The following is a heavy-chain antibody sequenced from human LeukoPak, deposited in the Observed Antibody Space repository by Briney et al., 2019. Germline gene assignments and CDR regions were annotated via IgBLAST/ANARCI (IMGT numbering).Heavy chain of an antibody. V-gene: IGHV1-2*02. Sequence: GASVKVSCKASGYTFTGYYMRWVRQAPGQGLEWMGWINPNSGGTNYAQKFQGRVTMTRDTSISTGYMELSRLRSDDTAVYYCARDRNPFDWSIIYYYYYYGMDVWGQGTTVTVSS. D-gene: IGHD3-9*01. CDR2: INPNSGGT. CDR3: ARDRNPFDWSIIYYYYYYGMDV. CDR1: GYTFTGYY. J-gene: IGHJ6*02.